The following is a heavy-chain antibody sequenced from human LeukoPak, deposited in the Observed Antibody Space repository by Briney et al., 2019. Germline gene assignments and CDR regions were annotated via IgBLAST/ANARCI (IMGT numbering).Heavy chain of an antibody. D-gene: IGHD2-2*01. V-gene: IGHV5-51*01. J-gene: IGHJ5*02. CDR3: ARLSGYCSSTSCYRLNWFDP. CDR2: IYPGDSDT. Sequence: GASLQISCQGSGYSFTSYWIGWVRQLPGKGQEWMGIIYPGDSDTRYSPSFQGQVTISADKSISTAYLQWSSLKASDTAMYYCARLSGYCSSTSCYRLNWFDPWGQGTLVTVSS. CDR1: GYSFTSYW.